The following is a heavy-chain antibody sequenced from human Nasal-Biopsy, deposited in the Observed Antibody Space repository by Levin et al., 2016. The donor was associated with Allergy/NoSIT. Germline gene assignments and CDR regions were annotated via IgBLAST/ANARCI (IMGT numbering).Heavy chain of an antibody. J-gene: IGHJ4*02. Sequence: SETLSLTCTVSGGSLSSDSNYWSWIRQPPGKGLEWIGYIFQSGLSDYNPSLKSRVTMSLDRSKNQFSLKLNSVTAADTAVYYCASGQWLVSNDYWGQGTLVTVSS. D-gene: IGHD6-19*01. V-gene: IGHV4-61*01. CDR3: ASGQWLVSNDY. CDR2: IFQSGLS. CDR1: GGSLSSDSNY.